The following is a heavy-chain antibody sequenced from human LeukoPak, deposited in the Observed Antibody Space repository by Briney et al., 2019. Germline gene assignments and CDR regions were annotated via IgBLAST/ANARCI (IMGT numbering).Heavy chain of an antibody. Sequence: GASVKVSCKASGGTFSSYTISWVRQAPGQGLEWMGRIIPILGIANYAQKFQGRVTMTRDTSISTAYMDLSRLTSDDTAVYWCAIGMLAAGTFDRWGQGTLVTVSS. J-gene: IGHJ4*02. CDR2: IIPILGIA. CDR3: AIGMLAAGTFDR. V-gene: IGHV1-69*02. CDR1: GGTFSSYT. D-gene: IGHD6-13*01.